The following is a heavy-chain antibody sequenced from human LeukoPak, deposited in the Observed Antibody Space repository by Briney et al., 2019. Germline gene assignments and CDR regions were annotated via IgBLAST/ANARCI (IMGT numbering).Heavy chain of an antibody. CDR3: VRDLVPYGSGNSMGD. Sequence: GASVKVSCKASGYTFTSYGISWVRQAPGQGLEWMGGIIPIFGTTNYAQKFQGRVTISADESTNTAYMELSSLRSEDTAVYYCVRDLVPYGSGNSMGDWGQGTLVTVSS. V-gene: IGHV1-69*13. CDR2: IIPIFGTT. CDR1: GYTFTSYG. J-gene: IGHJ4*02. D-gene: IGHD3-10*01.